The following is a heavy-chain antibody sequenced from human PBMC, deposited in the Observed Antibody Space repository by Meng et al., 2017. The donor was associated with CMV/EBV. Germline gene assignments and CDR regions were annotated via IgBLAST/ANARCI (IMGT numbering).Heavy chain of an antibody. J-gene: IGHJ4*02. CDR1: GGSFSGYY. CDR2: IHHSGST. V-gene: IGHV4-34*01. Sequence: SETLSLTCAVYGGSFSGYYWSWIRQPPGKGLEWIGEIHHSGSTNYNPSLKSRVTISVDTSKNQFSLKLSSVTAADTAVYYCARGSNQLRFLEWLLSRYYFDYWGQGTLVTVSS. D-gene: IGHD3-3*01. CDR3: ARGSNQLRFLEWLLSRYYFDY.